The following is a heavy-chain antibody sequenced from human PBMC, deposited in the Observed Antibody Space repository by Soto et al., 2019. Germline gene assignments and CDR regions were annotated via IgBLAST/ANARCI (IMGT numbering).Heavy chain of an antibody. D-gene: IGHD3-3*01. CDR2: ISSSSIYI. J-gene: IGHJ6*02. V-gene: IGHV3-21*01. CDR3: ARANYDFWSGYSNYYGMDV. CDR1: GLTFSNYT. Sequence: EVQLVESGGGLVKPGGSLRVSCAASGLTFSNYTMNWVRQAPGKGLEWVSAISSSSIYIYYADSVKGRFTISRDNARQSLYLQLNSLGAEDTAVYYCARANYDFWSGYSNYYGMDVWGQGTTVTVSS.